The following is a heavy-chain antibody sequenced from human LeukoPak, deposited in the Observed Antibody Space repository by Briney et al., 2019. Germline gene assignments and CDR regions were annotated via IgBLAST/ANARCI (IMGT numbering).Heavy chain of an antibody. J-gene: IGHJ6*04. CDR3: ARDRVTMVRGVPYYYYYGMGV. CDR1: GFTFSSYS. CDR2: ISSSSSYI. D-gene: IGHD3-10*01. V-gene: IGHV3-21*01. Sequence: GGALRLSCAASGFTFSSYSMNWVRQAPGKGLEWVSSISSSSSYIYYADSVKRRFTISRDNAKNSLYLQMNSRRAEDTAVYYCARDRVTMVRGVPYYYYYGMGVWGKGTTVTLSS.